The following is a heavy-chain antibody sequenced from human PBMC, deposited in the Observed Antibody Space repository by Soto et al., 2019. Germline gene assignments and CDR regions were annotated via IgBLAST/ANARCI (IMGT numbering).Heavy chain of an antibody. Sequence: SETLSLTCAVYGGSFSGYYRSWIRQPPGKGLEWIGEINHSGSTNYNPSLKSRVTISVDTSKNQFSLKLSSVTAADTAVYYCARGLGLMSRYYYYYMDVWGKGTTVTVSS. CDR2: INHSGST. CDR1: GGSFSGYY. CDR3: ARGLGLMSRYYYYYMDV. D-gene: IGHD1-26*01. V-gene: IGHV4-34*01. J-gene: IGHJ6*03.